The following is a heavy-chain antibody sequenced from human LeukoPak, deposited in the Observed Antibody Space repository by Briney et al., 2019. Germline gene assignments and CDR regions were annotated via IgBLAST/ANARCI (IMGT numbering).Heavy chain of an antibody. D-gene: IGHD3-10*01. CDR2: IDPSDSYT. CDR1: GXSFASNW. Sequence: GESLKISCEGSGXSFASNWSSWVRQMPGKGLEWMGRIDPSDSYTNYSPSFQGHVTISPDKSISTAFLQWSSLKASDTAMYFCARHGTGGFDYWGQGTLVTVSS. J-gene: IGHJ4*02. CDR3: ARHGTGGFDY. V-gene: IGHV5-10-1*01.